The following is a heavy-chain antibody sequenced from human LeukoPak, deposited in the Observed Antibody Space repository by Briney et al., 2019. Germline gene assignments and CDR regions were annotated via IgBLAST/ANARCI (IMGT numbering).Heavy chain of an antibody. CDR2: IYYSGST. J-gene: IGHJ5*02. CDR3: ARHIAVAGTRRLNWFDP. V-gene: IGHV4-39*01. D-gene: IGHD6-19*01. CDR1: GGSISSSSYY. Sequence: SETLSLTCTVSGGSISSSSYYWGWIRQPPGKGLEWIGSIYYSGSTYYNPSLKSRVTISVDTSKNQFSLKLSSVTAADTAVYYCARHIAVAGTRRLNWFDPWGQGTLVTVSS.